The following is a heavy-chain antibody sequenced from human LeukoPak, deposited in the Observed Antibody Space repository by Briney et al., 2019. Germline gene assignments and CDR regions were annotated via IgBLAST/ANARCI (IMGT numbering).Heavy chain of an antibody. Sequence: GGSLRLLCAAWGFTLSSYGMQGVREARGRGGEGVAFIRYDGSNKYYADSVKGRFTISRDNSKNTLYLQMNSLRAEDTAVYYCARESADIVVRFGAFDIWGQGTMVTVSS. J-gene: IGHJ3*02. D-gene: IGHD2-15*01. CDR1: GFTLSSYG. V-gene: IGHV3-30*02. CDR3: ARESADIVVRFGAFDI. CDR2: IRYDGSNK.